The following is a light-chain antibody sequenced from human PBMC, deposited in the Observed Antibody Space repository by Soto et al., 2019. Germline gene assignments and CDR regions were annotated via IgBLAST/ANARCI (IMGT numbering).Light chain of an antibody. Sequence: DIQMTQSPSAVSASVGDRVTITCRASQSISSWLAWYQQKPGKAPKLLIYKASSLESGVPSRFSGSGSGTEFSLTISSLQPDDFATYYCQQYNSFPTFGQGTKVDI. CDR3: QQYNSFPT. V-gene: IGKV1-5*03. CDR2: KAS. J-gene: IGKJ1*01. CDR1: QSISSW.